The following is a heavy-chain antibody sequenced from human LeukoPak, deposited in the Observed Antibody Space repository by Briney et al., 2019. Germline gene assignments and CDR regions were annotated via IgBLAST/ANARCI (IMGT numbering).Heavy chain of an antibody. Sequence: GGSLRLSCAASGFTFSSYWMHWVRQVPGKGPVWVSHINTDGSSTTYADSVKGRFTISRDNAKNTLYLQMNSLGAEDTAVYYCARDWRAMNAFDVWGQGSMVIVSS. CDR1: GFTFSSYW. V-gene: IGHV3-74*01. CDR3: ARDWRAMNAFDV. CDR2: INTDGSST. J-gene: IGHJ3*01. D-gene: IGHD5-18*01.